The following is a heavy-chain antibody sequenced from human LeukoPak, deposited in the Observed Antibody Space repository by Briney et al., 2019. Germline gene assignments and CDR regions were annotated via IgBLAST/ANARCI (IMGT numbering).Heavy chain of an antibody. J-gene: IGHJ6*02. D-gene: IGHD4-11*01. Sequence: GGSLRLSCAATGFTFSSYWMTWVRQAPGKGLEWVANIKEDGSEKYYVDSVKGRITISRDNAKNSLYLQMNSLRAEDTAVYYCARDSTVTQGYYYGMDVWGQGTTVTVSS. V-gene: IGHV3-7*03. CDR3: ARDSTVTQGYYYGMDV. CDR1: GFTFSSYW. CDR2: IKEDGSEK.